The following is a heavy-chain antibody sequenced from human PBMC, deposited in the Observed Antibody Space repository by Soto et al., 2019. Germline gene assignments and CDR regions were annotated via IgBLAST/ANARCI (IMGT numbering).Heavy chain of an antibody. CDR2: INPNSGGT. V-gene: IGHV1-2*02. CDR1: GYTFTGYY. D-gene: IGHD5-12*01. Sequence: GASVKVSCKASGYTFTGYYMHWVRQAPGQGLEWMGWINPNSGGTNYAQKFQGRVTMTRDTSISTAYMELSRLRSDDTAVYYCARGGVATRGDDSDFDYWGQGTLVTVSS. CDR3: ARGGVATRGDDSDFDY. J-gene: IGHJ4*02.